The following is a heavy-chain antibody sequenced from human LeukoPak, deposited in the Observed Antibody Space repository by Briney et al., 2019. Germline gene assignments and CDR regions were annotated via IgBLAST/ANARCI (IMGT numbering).Heavy chain of an antibody. Sequence: PGGSLRLXCAASGFTFSDYYMSWIRQAPGKGLEWVSYISSSGSTIYYADSVKGRFTISRDNAKNSLYLQMNSLRAEDTAVYYCARGNNWNYENWFDPWGQGTLVTVSS. CDR3: ARGNNWNYENWFDP. J-gene: IGHJ5*02. CDR1: GFTFSDYY. D-gene: IGHD1-7*01. V-gene: IGHV3-11*04. CDR2: ISSSGSTI.